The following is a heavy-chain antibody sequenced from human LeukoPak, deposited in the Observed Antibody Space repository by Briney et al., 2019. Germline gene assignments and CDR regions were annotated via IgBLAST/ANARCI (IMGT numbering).Heavy chain of an antibody. CDR3: AKGRDYYYDSSGYGFDP. D-gene: IGHD3-22*01. V-gene: IGHV3-23*01. CDR1: RFTFSNYA. J-gene: IGHJ5*02. CDR2: ISGSGGSA. Sequence: GGSLRLSCAVSRFTFSNYAMGWVRQAPGKGLEWVSAISGSGGSAYYADSVKGRFTISRDNSKNTLYLQMNSLRAEDTAVYYCAKGRDYYYDSSGYGFDPWGQGTLVTVSS.